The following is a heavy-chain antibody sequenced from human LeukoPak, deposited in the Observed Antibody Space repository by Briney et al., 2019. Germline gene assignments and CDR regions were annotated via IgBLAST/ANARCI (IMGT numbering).Heavy chain of an antibody. CDR1: GYSFTSYW. J-gene: IGHJ4*02. Sequence: GESLKISCKGSGYSFTSYWIGWVCQMPGKGLEWMGIIYPGDSDTRYSPSFQGQVTISADKSISTAYLQWSSLKASDTAMYYCARRVYCGGDCSFFDYWGQGTLVTVSS. V-gene: IGHV5-51*01. CDR2: IYPGDSDT. CDR3: ARRVYCGGDCSFFDY. D-gene: IGHD2-21*02.